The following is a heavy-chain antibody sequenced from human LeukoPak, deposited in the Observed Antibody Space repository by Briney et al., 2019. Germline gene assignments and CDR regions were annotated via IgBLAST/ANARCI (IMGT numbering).Heavy chain of an antibody. CDR2: ISYDGSNK. CDR1: GFTFSSYA. V-gene: IGHV3-30-3*01. D-gene: IGHD6-6*01. Sequence: GRSLRLSCAASGFTFSSYAMHWVRQAPGKGLEWVAVISYDGSNKYYADSVKGRFTISRDNSKNTLYLQMNSLRAEDTAVYYCASKYSNGGQGTLVTVSS. CDR3: ASKYSN. J-gene: IGHJ4*02.